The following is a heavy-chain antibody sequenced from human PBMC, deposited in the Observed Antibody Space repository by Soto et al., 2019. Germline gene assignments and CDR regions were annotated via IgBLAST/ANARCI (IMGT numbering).Heavy chain of an antibody. J-gene: IGHJ5*02. CDR2: IYYSGST. Sequence: SETLSLTCTVSGGSITSGDYYWSWIRQPPGKGLEWIGYIYYSGSTYYNPSLKSRVTISVDTSKNQFSLKLSSVTAADTAVYYCAREVVAASWFDPWGQGTLVTVSS. CDR3: AREVVAASWFDP. V-gene: IGHV4-30-4*01. D-gene: IGHD2-15*01. CDR1: GGSITSGDYY.